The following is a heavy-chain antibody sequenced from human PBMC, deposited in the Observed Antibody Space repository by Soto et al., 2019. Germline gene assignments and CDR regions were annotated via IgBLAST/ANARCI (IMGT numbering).Heavy chain of an antibody. D-gene: IGHD2-2*01. V-gene: IGHV3-23*01. CDR1: GFTFSSFA. J-gene: IGHJ4*02. CDR3: AKDTVVPAALFDY. CDR2: ISGSGGST. Sequence: PGGSLRLSCAPPGFTFSSFAMSWVRQAPGKGLEWVSAISGSGGSTYYADSVKGRFTISRDNSKNTLYLQMNSLRAEDTAVYYCAKDTVVPAALFDYWGQGTLVTVSS.